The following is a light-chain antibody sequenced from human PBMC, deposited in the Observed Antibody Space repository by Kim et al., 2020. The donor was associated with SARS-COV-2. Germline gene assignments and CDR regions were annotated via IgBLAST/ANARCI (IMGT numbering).Light chain of an antibody. CDR2: DVS. Sequence: EIVLTQSPATLSLSAGERATLSCRASQSVTTYLAWYQQRPGQAPRLLMYDVSNRATGVPARFSGSGYGTDFTLTISSLEPEDVGTYYCQQRNNWPAFGGGTKVDIK. V-gene: IGKV3-11*01. J-gene: IGKJ4*01. CDR3: QQRNNWPA. CDR1: QSVTTY.